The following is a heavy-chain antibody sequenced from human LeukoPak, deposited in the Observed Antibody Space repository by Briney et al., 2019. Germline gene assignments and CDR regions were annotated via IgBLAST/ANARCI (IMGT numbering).Heavy chain of an antibody. J-gene: IGHJ6*03. CDR2: INHSGST. Sequence: SETLSLTCAVYGGSFSGYYWSWIRQPPGKGLEWIGEINHSGSTNYNPSLKSRVTISVDTSKHQFSLKLSSVAAADTAVYYCTRERFRGPNYYFMDVWGKGTTVTISS. CDR1: GGSFSGYY. D-gene: IGHD3-10*01. CDR3: TRERFRGPNYYFMDV. V-gene: IGHV4-34*01.